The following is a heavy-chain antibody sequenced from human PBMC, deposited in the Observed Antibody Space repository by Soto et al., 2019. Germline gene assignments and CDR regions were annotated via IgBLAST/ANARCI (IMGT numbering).Heavy chain of an antibody. D-gene: IGHD3-3*01. J-gene: IGHJ6*02. CDR1: GGTFSSYA. CDR3: ARDGSRITIFGVAPYGMDV. V-gene: IGHV1-69*13. CDR2: IIPIFGTA. Sequence: GASVKVSCKASGGTFSSYAISWVRQAPGQGLEWMGGIIPIFGTANYAQKFQGRVTITADESTSTAYMELSSLRSEDTAVYYCARDGSRITIFGVAPYGMDVWGQGTTVTVSS.